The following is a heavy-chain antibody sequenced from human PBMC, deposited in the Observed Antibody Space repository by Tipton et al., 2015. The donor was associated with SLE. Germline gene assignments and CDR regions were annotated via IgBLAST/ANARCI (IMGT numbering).Heavy chain of an antibody. CDR1: GGSISSYY. J-gene: IGHJ3*02. CDR3: AREEENDFWSGGDAFEI. V-gene: IGHV4-59*12. Sequence: LRLSCTVSGGSISSYYWSWIRQPPGKGLEWIGYIYYSGSTYYNPSLKSRVTISVDTSKNQFSLKLSSVTAADTAVYYCAREEENDFWSGGDAFEIWGQGTMVTVSS. D-gene: IGHD3-3*01. CDR2: IYYSGST.